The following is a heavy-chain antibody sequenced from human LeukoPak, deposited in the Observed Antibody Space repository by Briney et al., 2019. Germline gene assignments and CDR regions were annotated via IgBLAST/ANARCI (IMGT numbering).Heavy chain of an antibody. D-gene: IGHD3-10*01. CDR3: ARHYYADAGDY. CDR2: INSDGSST. V-gene: IGHV3-74*01. Sequence: GSLRLSCAASGFTFSSYWMHWVRQAPGKGLVWVSRINSDGSSTSYADSVKGRFTISRDNAKNTLYLQMNSLRAEDTAVYYCARHYYADAGDYWGQGTLVTVSS. CDR1: GFTFSSYW. J-gene: IGHJ4*02.